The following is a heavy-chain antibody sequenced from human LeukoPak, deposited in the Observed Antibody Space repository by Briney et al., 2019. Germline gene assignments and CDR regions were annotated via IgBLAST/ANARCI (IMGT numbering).Heavy chain of an antibody. CDR1: GFTFSSSA. J-gene: IGHJ4*02. V-gene: IGHV3-30*04. D-gene: IGHD1-26*01. CDR2: ISYDGSSE. CDR3: ARGGSRSGSYSGIDY. Sequence: GGSLRLSCAASGFTFSSSAMHWARQAPGKGLEWVTLISYDGSSEYYADSVKGRFTISRDNSNNTLYLQMNSLRAEDTAVYYCARGGSRSGSYSGIDYWGQGTLVTVSS.